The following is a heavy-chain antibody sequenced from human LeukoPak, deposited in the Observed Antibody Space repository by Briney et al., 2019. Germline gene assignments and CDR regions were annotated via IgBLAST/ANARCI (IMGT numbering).Heavy chain of an antibody. CDR1: GFTFSSYA. V-gene: IGHV3-48*01. Sequence: GGSLRLSCAASGFTFSSYAMHWVRQAPGKGLEWISYISRSRTTIHYADSVKGRFTISSDNAKKSLYLQMNSLRAEDTAVYYCVRDLVSGPHYFDYWGQGTLVTVSS. D-gene: IGHD3-10*01. CDR3: VRDLVSGPHYFDY. CDR2: ISRSRTTI. J-gene: IGHJ4*02.